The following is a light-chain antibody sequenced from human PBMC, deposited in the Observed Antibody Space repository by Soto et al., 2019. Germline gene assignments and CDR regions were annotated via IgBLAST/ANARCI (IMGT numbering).Light chain of an antibody. CDR1: QSVLYSSNNKNY. CDR3: QQYYTTPYT. Sequence: DIVMTQSPDSLAVSLGERATINCKSSQSVLYSSNNKNYLAWYQQKPGQPPNLLIYWASTRESGVPDRFNGGGSGTDFTLTISNLQAEDVAVYYCQQYYTTPYTFGQGTKLEIK. V-gene: IGKV4-1*01. CDR2: WAS. J-gene: IGKJ2*01.